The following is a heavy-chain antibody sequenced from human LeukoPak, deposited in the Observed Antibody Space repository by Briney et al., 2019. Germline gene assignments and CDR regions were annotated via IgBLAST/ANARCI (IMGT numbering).Heavy chain of an antibody. CDR3: ARSHYDSSGYYDY. CDR2: IVPIFGTA. V-gene: IGHV1-69*01. CDR1: GYTFTSYY. D-gene: IGHD3-22*01. Sequence: SVKVSCKASGYTFTSYYMHWVRQAPGQGLEWMGGIVPIFGTANYAQKFQGRVTITADESTSTAYMELSSLRSEDTAVYYCARSHYDSSGYYDYWGQGTLVTVSS. J-gene: IGHJ4*02.